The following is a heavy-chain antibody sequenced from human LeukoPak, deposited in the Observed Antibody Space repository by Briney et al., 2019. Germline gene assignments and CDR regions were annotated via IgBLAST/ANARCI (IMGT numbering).Heavy chain of an antibody. V-gene: IGHV3-23*01. CDR2: ISGSGGST. CDR3: AKSIGGVVVVAADY. J-gene: IGHJ4*02. Sequence: GGSLRLSSAASGFTFSTYAMTWVRQAPGKGLEWVSVISGSGGSTYYADSVKGRFTLSRDMSKNTLYLQMNSLRAEDTAVYYCAKSIGGVVVVAADYWGQGTLVTVSS. CDR1: GFTFSTYA. D-gene: IGHD2-15*01.